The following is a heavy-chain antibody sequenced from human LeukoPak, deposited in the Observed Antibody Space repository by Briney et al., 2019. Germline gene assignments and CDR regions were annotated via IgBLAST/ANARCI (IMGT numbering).Heavy chain of an antibody. CDR2: IRYDGSNK. CDR3: AKVDRYSGAHYSMDV. V-gene: IGHV3-30*02. D-gene: IGHD1-26*01. CDR1: GFTFSSYG. J-gene: IGHJ6*04. Sequence: GGSLRLSCAASGFTFSSYGMHWVRQAPGKGLEWVAFIRYDGSNKYYADSVKGRFTISGDNSKNTLYLQMNSLRAEDTAVYYCAKVDRYSGAHYSMDVWGKGTTVTTSS.